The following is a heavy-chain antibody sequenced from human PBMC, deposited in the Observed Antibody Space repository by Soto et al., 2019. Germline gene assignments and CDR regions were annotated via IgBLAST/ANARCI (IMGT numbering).Heavy chain of an antibody. Sequence: SETLSLTCSVSGVSISGYYWGWIRQAAGKGLEWIGRIYSGGSTNYSPSLKSRVTMSVDASRNQFSLNLTSVTAADTAVYFCARDIRSRALDAFDIWGHGTMVTVSS. V-gene: IGHV4-4*07. D-gene: IGHD2-21*01. J-gene: IGHJ3*02. CDR1: GVSISGYY. CDR2: IYSGGST. CDR3: ARDIRSRALDAFDI.